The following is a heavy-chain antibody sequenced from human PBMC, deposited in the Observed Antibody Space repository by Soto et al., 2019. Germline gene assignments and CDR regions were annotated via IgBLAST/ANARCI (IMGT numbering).Heavy chain of an antibody. CDR3: ARHGLGCSGGSCYLSYYYYGMDV. J-gene: IGHJ6*02. D-gene: IGHD2-15*01. CDR1: GGSISSSSYY. V-gene: IGHV4-39*01. Sequence: SETLSLTCTVSGGSISSSSYYWGWIRQPPGKGLEWIGSIYYSGSTYYNPSLKSRVTISVDTSKNQFSLKLSSVTAADTAVYYCARHGLGCSGGSCYLSYYYYGMDVWGQGTTVTVSS. CDR2: IYYSGST.